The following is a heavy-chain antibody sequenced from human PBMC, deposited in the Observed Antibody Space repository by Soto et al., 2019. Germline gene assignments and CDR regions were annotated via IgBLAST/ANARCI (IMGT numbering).Heavy chain of an antibody. CDR1: GGSFSGYY. D-gene: IGHD5-12*01. CDR2: INHSGST. Sequence: SETLSLTCAVYGGSFSGYYWSWIRQPPGKGLEWIGEINHSGSTNYNPSLKSRVTISVDTSKNQFSLKLSSVTAADTAVYYCARGLSSGYDSLHYGMDVWGQGTTVTVSS. V-gene: IGHV4-34*01. J-gene: IGHJ6*02. CDR3: ARGLSSGYDSLHYGMDV.